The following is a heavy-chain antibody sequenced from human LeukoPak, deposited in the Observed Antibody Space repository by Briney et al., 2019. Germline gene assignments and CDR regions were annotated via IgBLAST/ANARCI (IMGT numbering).Heavy chain of an antibody. D-gene: IGHD6-13*01. Sequence: GGSLRLSCAASGFTFSSYAMHWVRQAPGKGLEWVAVISYDGSNKYYADSVKGRFTISRDNSKNTLYLQMNSLRAEDAAVYYCARDNREQQLVPPTFDYWGQGTLVTVSS. V-gene: IGHV3-30-3*01. CDR1: GFTFSSYA. CDR3: ARDNREQQLVPPTFDY. CDR2: ISYDGSNK. J-gene: IGHJ4*02.